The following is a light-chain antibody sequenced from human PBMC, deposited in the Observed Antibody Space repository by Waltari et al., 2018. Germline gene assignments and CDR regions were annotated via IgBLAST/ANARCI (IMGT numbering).Light chain of an antibody. V-gene: IGKV1-9*01. Sequence: IQLTQSPSSLSASVGDRVTITCRASQGISTYLAWYQQKPGKAPQLLIYEASTLQIGVPSRFSGSGSVTGFTLTIRSLQPEDVASYYCQHRNSYQSFGQGTRLEIK. CDR3: QHRNSYQS. CDR1: QGISTY. CDR2: EAS. J-gene: IGKJ5*01.